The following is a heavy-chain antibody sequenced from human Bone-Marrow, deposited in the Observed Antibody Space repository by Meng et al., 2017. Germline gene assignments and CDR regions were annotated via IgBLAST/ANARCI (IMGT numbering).Heavy chain of an antibody. CDR1: GGSISSGSYY. J-gene: IGHJ4*02. D-gene: IGHD3-10*01. CDR3: ARAREYCRFDY. V-gene: IGHV4-61*02. Sequence: SETLSLTCTVSGGSISSGSYYWSWIRQPAGKRLEWIGRIYTSGSTNYNPSLKSRVTISVDTSKNQFSLKLSSVTAADTAVYYCARAREYCRFDYWGQGTLVTVSS. CDR2: IYTSGST.